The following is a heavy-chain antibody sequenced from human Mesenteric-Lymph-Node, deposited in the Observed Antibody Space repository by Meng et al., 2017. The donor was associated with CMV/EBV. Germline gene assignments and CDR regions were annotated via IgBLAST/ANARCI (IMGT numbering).Heavy chain of an antibody. CDR1: RFNFYTHG. CDR2: IDNIGTYI. CDR3: ARGLYSAYDNWFDP. Sequence: GGSLRLSCAASRFNFYTHGMSWVRQAPGKGLEWVSSIDNIGTYIYYSDSVKGRFTISRDNARNSLYLQMNSLRAEDTAVYHCARGLYSAYDNWFDPWGQGTLVTVSS. J-gene: IGHJ5*02. D-gene: IGHD5-12*01. V-gene: IGHV3-21*01.